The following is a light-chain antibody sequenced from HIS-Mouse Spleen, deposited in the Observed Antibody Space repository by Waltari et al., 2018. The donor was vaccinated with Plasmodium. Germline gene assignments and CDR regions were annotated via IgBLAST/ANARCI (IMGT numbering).Light chain of an antibody. J-gene: IGKJ3*01. CDR3: QQYDSLPPLFT. Sequence: DIQMTQSPSSLSASVGDRVTITCQASQDISNYLNWYQQKPGKAPKLLIYDASNLETGGPSRFSGSGSGTDFTFTISSLQPEDIATYYCQQYDSLPPLFTFGPGTKVDIK. CDR2: DAS. CDR1: QDISNY. V-gene: IGKV1-33*01.